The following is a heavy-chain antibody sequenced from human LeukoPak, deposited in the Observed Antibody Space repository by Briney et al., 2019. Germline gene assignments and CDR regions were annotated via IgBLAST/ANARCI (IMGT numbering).Heavy chain of an antibody. CDR2: TYTGGNS. CDR3: ARVGADYYDSSAFDY. V-gene: IGHV3-53*01. J-gene: IGHJ4*02. CDR1: GFTVSSIH. D-gene: IGHD3-22*01. Sequence: PGGSLRLSCAASGFTVSSIHMVWVRQAPGKGLEWVSVTYTGGNSYYADSVKGRFIISRDISKNTLYLQMNSLRAEDTAVYYCARVGADYYDSSAFDYWGQGTLVTVSS.